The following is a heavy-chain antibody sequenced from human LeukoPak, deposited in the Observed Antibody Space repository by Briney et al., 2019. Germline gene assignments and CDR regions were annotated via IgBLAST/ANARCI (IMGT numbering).Heavy chain of an antibody. CDR1: GYTFTSYG. D-gene: IGHD2-2*01. CDR2: ISAYNGNT. J-gene: IGHJ5*02. CDR3: AREHCSSTSCYFWFDP. Sequence: PVASVKVSCKASGYTFTSYGISWVRQAPGRGLEWMGWISAYNGNTNYAQKLQGRVTMTTDTSTSTAYMELRSLRSDDTAVYYCAREHCSSTSCYFWFDPWGQGTLVTVSS. V-gene: IGHV1-18*01.